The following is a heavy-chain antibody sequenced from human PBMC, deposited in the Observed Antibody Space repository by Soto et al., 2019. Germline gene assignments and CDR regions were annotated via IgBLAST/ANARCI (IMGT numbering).Heavy chain of an antibody. CDR1: GGTFSSYA. D-gene: IGHD2-2*01. Sequence: SVKVSCKASGGTFSSYAISWVRQAPGQGLEWMGGIIPIFGTANYAQRFQGRVTITADESTSTAYMELSSLRSEDTAVYYCARSVSFRYQLLKRGMDVWGQGTTVNVS. CDR3: ARSVSFRYQLLKRGMDV. V-gene: IGHV1-69*13. J-gene: IGHJ6*02. CDR2: IIPIFGTA.